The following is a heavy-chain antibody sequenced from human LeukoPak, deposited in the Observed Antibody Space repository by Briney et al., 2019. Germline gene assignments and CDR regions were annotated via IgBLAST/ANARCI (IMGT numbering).Heavy chain of an antibody. V-gene: IGHV3-23*01. Sequence: GGSLRLSCAASGFAFGSFAMSWVRQAPGQGLAWVSSIGDSGSHTYYADSVKGRFTISRDNSKNTMYLQMDSLRAEDTAVYYCAKDLYCSSTSCPATFDYWGQGTLVTVSS. CDR3: AKDLYCSSTSCPATFDY. CDR1: GFAFGSFA. J-gene: IGHJ4*02. CDR2: IGDSGSHT. D-gene: IGHD2-2*01.